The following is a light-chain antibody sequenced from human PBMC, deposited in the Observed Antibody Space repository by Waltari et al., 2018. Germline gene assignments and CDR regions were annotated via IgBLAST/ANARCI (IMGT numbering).Light chain of an antibody. CDR3: SSYTTGSTSVV. CDR2: DVS. Sequence: QSALTQPASVSGSPGQSITISCSGTSRDLGGYNSVSWYQQHPDKAPKLIVYDVSKRPSGVSNRFSGSKSGDTASLTISGLQADDEADYYCSSYTTGSTSVVFGGGTKLTVL. CDR1: SRDLGGYNS. V-gene: IGLV2-14*01. J-gene: IGLJ2*01.